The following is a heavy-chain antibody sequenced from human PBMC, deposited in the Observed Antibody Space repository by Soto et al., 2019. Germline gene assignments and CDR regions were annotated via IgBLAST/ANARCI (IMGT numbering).Heavy chain of an antibody. Sequence: SLXLSCAASGVTFSSYAMHWVRQAPGKGLEWVAVISYDGSNKYYADSVKGRFTISRDNSKNTLYLQMNSLRAEDTAVYYCASAQYYYDSSGYYYYDSWGQGTLVTVSS. J-gene: IGHJ4*02. D-gene: IGHD3-22*01. CDR2: ISYDGSNK. CDR3: ASAQYYYDSSGYYYYDS. V-gene: IGHV3-30-3*01. CDR1: GVTFSSYA.